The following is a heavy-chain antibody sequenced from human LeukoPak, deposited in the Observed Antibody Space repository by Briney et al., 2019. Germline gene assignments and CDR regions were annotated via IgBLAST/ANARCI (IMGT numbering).Heavy chain of an antibody. CDR1: GFTFSSYA. J-gene: IGHJ4*02. Sequence: GGSLRLSCAASGFTFSSYAMHWVRQAPGKGLEWVAVISYDGSNKYYADSVKGRFTISRDNSKNTLYLRMNSLRAEDTAVYYCARLGTAMVTPTDYWGQGTLVTVSS. D-gene: IGHD5-18*01. CDR3: ARLGTAMVTPTDY. CDR2: ISYDGSNK. V-gene: IGHV3-30-3*01.